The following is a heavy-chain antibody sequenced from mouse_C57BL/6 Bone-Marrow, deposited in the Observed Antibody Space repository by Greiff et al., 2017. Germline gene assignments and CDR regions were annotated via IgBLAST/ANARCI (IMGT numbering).Heavy chain of an antibody. J-gene: IGHJ3*01. CDR3: ARGWWFAY. Sequence: QVQLQQSGAELVRPGASVKLSCKASGYTFTDYYINWVKQRPGQGLEWIARIYPGSGNTNYNEKFKGKATLTAETSSSTAYMQLSSLTSEDSAVYFCARGWWFAYWGQGTRVTVSA. CDR2: IYPGSGNT. CDR1: GYTFTDYY. V-gene: IGHV1-76*01. D-gene: IGHD3-3*01.